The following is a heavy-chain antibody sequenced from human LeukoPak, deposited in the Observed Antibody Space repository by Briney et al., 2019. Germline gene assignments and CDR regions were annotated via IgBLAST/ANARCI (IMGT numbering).Heavy chain of an antibody. V-gene: IGHV1-2*06. CDR1: GYTFTGYY. Sequence: ASLKVSCKASGYTFTGYYMHWVRQAPGQGLEWMGRINPNSGGTNYAQKFQGRVTMTRDTSISTAYMELSRLRSDDTAVYYCARVGGGYSYGWVYWGQGTLVTVSS. J-gene: IGHJ4*02. D-gene: IGHD5-18*01. CDR2: INPNSGGT. CDR3: ARVGGGYSYGWVY.